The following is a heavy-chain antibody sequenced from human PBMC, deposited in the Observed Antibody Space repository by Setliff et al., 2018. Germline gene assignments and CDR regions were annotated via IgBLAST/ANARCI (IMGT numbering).Heavy chain of an antibody. CDR1: GFTFSNYG. D-gene: IGHD3-22*01. J-gene: IGHJ6*02. Sequence: GGSLRLSCAASGFTFSNYGMHWVRQAPGKGLEWVAFIRYDGGNKYYADSVKGRFTISRDNSKNTLYLQMNSLRAEDTAVYYCAKDRRSSSGLAVPYYYYGMDVWGQGTTVTVSS. CDR3: AKDRRSSSGLAVPYYYYGMDV. V-gene: IGHV3-30*02. CDR2: IRYDGGNK.